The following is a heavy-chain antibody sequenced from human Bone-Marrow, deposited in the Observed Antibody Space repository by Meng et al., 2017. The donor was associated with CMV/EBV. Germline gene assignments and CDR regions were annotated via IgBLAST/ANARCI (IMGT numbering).Heavy chain of an antibody. V-gene: IGHV3-21*01. CDR3: ARGQHCGSTSCYIPYC. J-gene: IGHJ4*03. Sequence: GESLKISCAASGFTFSTYSMQWVRQAPGKGLDWVSSISSSSSYTSYANSVKGRFTISRDNTKESLYLQMNSLRAEDTAVYYCARGQHCGSTSCYIPYCWGHGTLVTVSS. D-gene: IGHD2-2*02. CDR2: ISSSSSYT. CDR1: GFTFSTYS.